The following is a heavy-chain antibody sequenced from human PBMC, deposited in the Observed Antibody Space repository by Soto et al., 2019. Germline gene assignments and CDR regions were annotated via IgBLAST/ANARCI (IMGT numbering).Heavy chain of an antibody. Sequence: QVQLVQSGAEVKKPGASVKVSCKASGYTFTGYYMHWVRQAPGQGLEWMGWINPNSGGTNYAQKFQGWVTMPRDTSISTAYMELSRLRSDDTAVYYCARDQVYSSSWYSAPNYYYYGMDVWCQGTTVTVSS. J-gene: IGHJ6*02. V-gene: IGHV1-2*04. D-gene: IGHD6-13*01. CDR1: GYTFTGYY. CDR2: INPNSGGT. CDR3: ARDQVYSSSWYSAPNYYYYGMDV.